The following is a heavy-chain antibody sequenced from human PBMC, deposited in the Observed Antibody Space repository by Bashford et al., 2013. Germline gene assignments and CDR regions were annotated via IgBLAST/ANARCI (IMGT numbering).Heavy chain of an antibody. V-gene: IGHV1-18*01. CDR1: GYTFTSYG. CDR3: ARFSGYRLPSSEYYFDY. D-gene: IGHD5-12*01. CDR2: ISAYNGNT. J-gene: IGHJ4*02. Sequence: PSVKVSCKASGYTFTSYGISWVRQAPGQGLEWMGWISAYNGNTNYAQKLQGRVTMTTDTSTSTAYMELRSLRSDDTAVYYCARFSGYRLPSSEYYFDYWGQGTLVTVSS.